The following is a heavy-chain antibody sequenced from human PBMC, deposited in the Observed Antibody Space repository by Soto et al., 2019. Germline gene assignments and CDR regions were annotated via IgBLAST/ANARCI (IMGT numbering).Heavy chain of an antibody. CDR2: INHTGNT. J-gene: IGHJ5*02. CDR3: ARGKWFDP. Sequence: LSLTCAVHGGSFSGDDWSWIRQPPGKGLEWIGKINHTGNTSYNPSLKSRLNISVDSSKNQFSLTLSSVTAADTGLYYCARGKWFDPWGQGTLVTVS. V-gene: IGHV4-34*01. CDR1: GGSFSGDD.